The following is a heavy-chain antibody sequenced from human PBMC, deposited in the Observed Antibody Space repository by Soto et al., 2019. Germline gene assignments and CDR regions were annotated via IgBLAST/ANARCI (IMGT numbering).Heavy chain of an antibody. CDR3: TRDVPQGRWLYAFQY. D-gene: IGHD2-2*02. V-gene: IGHV3-9*01. J-gene: IGHJ1*01. CDR1: GFTFDDYA. Sequence: EVQLVESGGGLVQPGGSLRLSCAASGFTFDDYAMHWVRQVPGKGLEWVSGISWNGGSIGYTDSVKGRFTISRDNAKNSLYLHMNGLRVEDTALYYCTRDVPQGRWLYAFQYWGQGTLVTVSS. CDR2: ISWNGGSI.